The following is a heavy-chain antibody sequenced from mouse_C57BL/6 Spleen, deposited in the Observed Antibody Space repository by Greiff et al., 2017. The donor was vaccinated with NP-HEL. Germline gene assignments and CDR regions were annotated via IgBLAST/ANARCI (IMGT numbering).Heavy chain of an antibody. Sequence: EVQLQQSGPELVKPGASVKISCKASGYSFTGYYMNWVKQSPEKSLEWIGEINPSTGGTTYNQKFKAKATLTVDKSSSTAYMQLKSLTSEDSAVYYCARGGNYAIDYWGQGTTLTVSS. V-gene: IGHV1-42*01. D-gene: IGHD2-1*01. CDR2: INPSTGGT. CDR1: GYSFTGYY. J-gene: IGHJ2*01. CDR3: ARGGNYAIDY.